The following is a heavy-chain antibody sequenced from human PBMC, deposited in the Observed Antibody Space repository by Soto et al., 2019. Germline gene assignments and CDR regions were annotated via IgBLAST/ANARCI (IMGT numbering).Heavy chain of an antibody. Sequence: SETLSLTCTVSGGSISSGGYYWSWIRQHPGKGLEWIGYIYYSGSTYYNPSLKSRVTISVDTSKNQFSLKLSSVTAADTTVYYCARESKAIDASDIWGQGTMVTVSS. CDR3: ARESKAIDASDI. J-gene: IGHJ3*02. CDR1: GGSISSGGYY. V-gene: IGHV4-31*03. D-gene: IGHD2-2*01. CDR2: IYYSGST.